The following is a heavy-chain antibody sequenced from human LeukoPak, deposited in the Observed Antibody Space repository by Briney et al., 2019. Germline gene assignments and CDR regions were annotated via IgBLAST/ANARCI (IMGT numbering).Heavy chain of an antibody. CDR2: IVVGSGNT. CDR3: AATGTTSGWAFDI. V-gene: IGHV1-58*01. Sequence: TSVKVSCKASGFTFTSSAVQWVRQARGQRLEWIGWIVVGSGNTNYAQKFQERVTITRDMSTGTAYMELSSLRSEDTAVYYCAATGTTSGWAFDIWGQGTMVTVSS. D-gene: IGHD1-1*01. J-gene: IGHJ3*02. CDR1: GFTFTSSA.